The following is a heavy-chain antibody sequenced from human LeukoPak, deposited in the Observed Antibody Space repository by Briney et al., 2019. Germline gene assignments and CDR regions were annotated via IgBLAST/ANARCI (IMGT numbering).Heavy chain of an antibody. D-gene: IGHD2-2*01. V-gene: IGHV1-18*01. CDR1: GYTFTSQG. Sequence: ASVKVSCKASGYTFTSQGISWVRQAPGQGLEWMGWISAYNGYTNYEQKLQGRVTMTTDTSTSTAYMELRRLRSDDTAVYYCASRGPAARRAVWFAAYWGQGTLVTVSS. J-gene: IGHJ4*02. CDR2: ISAYNGYT. CDR3: ASRGPAARRAVWFAAY.